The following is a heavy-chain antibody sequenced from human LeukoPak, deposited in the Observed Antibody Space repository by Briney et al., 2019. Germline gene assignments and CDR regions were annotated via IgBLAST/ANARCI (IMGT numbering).Heavy chain of an antibody. CDR3: AKDGYCSGGSCYPTREYYYYYYMDV. V-gene: IGHV3-30*04. Sequence: PGRSLRLSCAASGFTFSPYAMHWVRQTPGRGLEWLAVTSFDGSNKYYADSVKGRFTISRDNSKNTLYLQMNSLRAEDTAVYYCAKDGYCSGGSCYPTREYYYYYYMDVWGKGTTVTVSS. D-gene: IGHD2-15*01. J-gene: IGHJ6*03. CDR2: TSFDGSNK. CDR1: GFTFSPYA.